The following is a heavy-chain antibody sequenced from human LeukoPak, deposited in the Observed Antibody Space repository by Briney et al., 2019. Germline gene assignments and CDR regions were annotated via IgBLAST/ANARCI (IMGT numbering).Heavy chain of an antibody. CDR1: GFTFSSYA. V-gene: IGHV3-23*01. J-gene: IGHJ4*02. CDR3: AKSTQGARYCGGDCYSVDY. D-gene: IGHD2-21*01. Sequence: GGSLRLSCAASGFTFSSYAMSWVRQAPGKGLEWVSAISGSGGSTYYADSVKGRFTISRDNSKNTLYLQMNSLRAEDTAVYYCAKSTQGARYCGGDCYSVDYWGQGTLVTVSS. CDR2: ISGSGGST.